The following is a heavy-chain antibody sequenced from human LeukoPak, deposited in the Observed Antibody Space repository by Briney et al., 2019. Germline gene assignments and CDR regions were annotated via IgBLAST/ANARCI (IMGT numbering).Heavy chain of an antibody. CDR3: SSRRRFGEVNFAY. CDR1: GFTFDDYA. D-gene: IGHD3-10*01. J-gene: IGHJ4*02. V-gene: IGHV3-9*01. CDR2: ITWDSGTI. Sequence: QSGGSLSLSCAASGFTFDDYAMHWVRQAPGKGLEWVSGITWDSGTIGYADSVKGRFTISRDNSENSLYLQLNSLRTEDTALYYCSSRRRFGEVNFAYWGQGTLVTVSS.